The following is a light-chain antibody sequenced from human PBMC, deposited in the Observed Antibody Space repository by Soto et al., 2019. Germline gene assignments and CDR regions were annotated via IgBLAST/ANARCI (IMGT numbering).Light chain of an antibody. CDR1: QSVSSN. Sequence: EIVMTQSPATLAVSPGERAALSCRASQSVSSNFAWYQQKPGQAPRLLIYGASSRATGTPARFSGSGSGTELALTICSLQSEDFAVYYCQQYNNWPYTFGLGTKLEMK. V-gene: IGKV3-15*01. CDR3: QQYNNWPYT. CDR2: GAS. J-gene: IGKJ2*01.